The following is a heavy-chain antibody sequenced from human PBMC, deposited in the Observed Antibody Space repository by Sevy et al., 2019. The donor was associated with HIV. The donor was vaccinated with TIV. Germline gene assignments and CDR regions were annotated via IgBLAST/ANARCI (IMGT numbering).Heavy chain of an antibody. J-gene: IGHJ4*02. V-gene: IGHV4-34*01. D-gene: IGHD6-13*01. CDR3: ARDSAGQLVTFDY. CDR2: IDHSGST. CDR1: GGSFSGYY. Sequence: SETLSLTCGVYGGSFSGYYWSWIRQPPGKALEWIGEIDHSGSTNYNPSLKSRVTISVDTSKNQFSLKLSSVTAADTAVYYCARDSAGQLVTFDYWGQGTLVTVSS.